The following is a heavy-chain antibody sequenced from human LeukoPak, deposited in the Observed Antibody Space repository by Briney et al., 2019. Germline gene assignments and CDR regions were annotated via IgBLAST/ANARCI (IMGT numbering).Heavy chain of an antibody. CDR1: GGTFSSYA. V-gene: IGHV1-69*05. D-gene: IGHD1-26*01. CDR3: ARGSGSYLHGAFDY. CDR2: IIPIFGTA. Sequence: SVKVSCKASGGTFSSYAISWVRQAPGQGLEWMGGIIPIFGTANYAQKFQGRVTVTRDMSTSTVYMELSSLRSEDTAVYYCARGSGSYLHGAFDYWGQGTLVTVSS. J-gene: IGHJ4*02.